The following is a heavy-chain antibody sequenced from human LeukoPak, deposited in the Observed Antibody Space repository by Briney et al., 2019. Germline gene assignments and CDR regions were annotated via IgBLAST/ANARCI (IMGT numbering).Heavy chain of an antibody. CDR1: GGSISSYY. CDR2: IYYSGST. J-gene: IGHJ6*03. V-gene: IGHV4-59*08. D-gene: IGHD4-23*01. Sequence: KPSETLSLTCTVSGGSISSYYWSWIRQPPGKGLEWIGYIYYSGSTNYNPSLKSRVTISVDTSKNQFSLKLSSVIAADTAMYYCARNRLPTVVTPFGYYYYYMDVWGKGTTVTVSS. CDR3: ARNRLPTVVTPFGYYYYYMDV.